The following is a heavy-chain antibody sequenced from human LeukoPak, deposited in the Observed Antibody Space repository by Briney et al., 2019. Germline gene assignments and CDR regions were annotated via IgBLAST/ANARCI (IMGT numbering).Heavy chain of an antibody. Sequence: SETLSLTCIVSGDSISGSDYYWGWIRQTPGKGLEWIGSIYSSGNTFYNPSFQSRVTVSVDTSKNQLSLQLTSVTAADTALYFCVRRVAGTFYFDKWGEGSLVSVSS. CDR2: IYSSGNT. CDR3: VRRVAGTFYFDK. V-gene: IGHV4-39*01. J-gene: IGHJ4*02. D-gene: IGHD6-19*01. CDR1: GDSISGSDYY.